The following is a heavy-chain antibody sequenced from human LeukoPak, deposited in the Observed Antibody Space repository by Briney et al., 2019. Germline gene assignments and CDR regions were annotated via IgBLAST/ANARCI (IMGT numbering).Heavy chain of an antibody. CDR1: GFTFSSYG. J-gene: IGHJ4*02. V-gene: IGHV3-48*03. Sequence: GGSLRLSCAASGFTFSSYGMNWVRQAPGKGLGWVSYIGDTRTTIYYADSVKGRFTISRDIAKNSLYLQMNSLRTEDTAVYYCAGEYTGSDYFDYWGQGTLVTVSS. CDR3: AGEYTGSDYFDY. D-gene: IGHD5-12*01. CDR2: IGDTRTTI.